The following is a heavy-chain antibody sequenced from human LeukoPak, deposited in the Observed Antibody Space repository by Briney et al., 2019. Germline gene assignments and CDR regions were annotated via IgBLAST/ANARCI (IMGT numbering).Heavy chain of an antibody. CDR1: GFTFSSYG. V-gene: IGHV3-30*18. D-gene: IGHD6-13*01. Sequence: GGSLRLSCAASGFTFSSYGMHWVRQAPGKGLEWVAVISYDGSNKYYADSVKGRFTISRDNSKNTLYLQMNSLRAEDTAVYYCAKDSIAAAGTEDNWFDPWGQGTLVTVSS. J-gene: IGHJ5*02. CDR3: AKDSIAAAGTEDNWFDP. CDR2: ISYDGSNK.